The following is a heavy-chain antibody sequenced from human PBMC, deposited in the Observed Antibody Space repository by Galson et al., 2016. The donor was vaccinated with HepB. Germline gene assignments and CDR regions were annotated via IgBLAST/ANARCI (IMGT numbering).Heavy chain of an antibody. CDR1: GFTFSDYW. D-gene: IGHD1-7*01. J-gene: IGHJ4*02. CDR2: IRND. CDR3: ARDGGLGTPFDC. Sequence: SLRLSCAASGFTFSDYWIHWVRQAPGKGLEWVSRIRNDETTSVSGRFTVSRDNAKNTLYLEMNSLRPEDTAVYYCARDGGLGTPFDCWGQGTLVTVSS. V-gene: IGHV3-74*01.